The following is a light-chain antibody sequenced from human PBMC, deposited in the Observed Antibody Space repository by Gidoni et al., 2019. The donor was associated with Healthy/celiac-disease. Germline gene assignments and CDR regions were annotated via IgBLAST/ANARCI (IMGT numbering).Light chain of an antibody. Sequence: DIQMTQSPSSLSASVGDRVTITCRASQSISSYLNWYQQKPGKAPKLLIYAASSLQSRVPSRCSGSGSGTDFTLTISSLQHEDVATYYCQQSYSTPRTFGQGTKVEIK. CDR2: AAS. J-gene: IGKJ1*01. V-gene: IGKV1-39*01. CDR3: QQSYSTPRT. CDR1: QSISSY.